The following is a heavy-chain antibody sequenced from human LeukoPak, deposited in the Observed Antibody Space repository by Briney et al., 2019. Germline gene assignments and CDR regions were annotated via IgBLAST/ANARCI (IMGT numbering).Heavy chain of an antibody. V-gene: IGHV5-51*01. CDR1: GYIFTSYW. CDR2: IHPSDSDT. J-gene: IGHJ6*02. D-gene: IGHD6-19*01. CDR3: ARRVYSGRDDYYGMDV. Sequence: GESLKISCKGSGYIFTSYWIGWVRQMPRKGLEWMGIIHPSDSDTRYSQSFQGQVIISADKSISTAYLQWGSLRASDTAMYYCARRVYSGRDDYYGMDVWGQGTTVTVSS.